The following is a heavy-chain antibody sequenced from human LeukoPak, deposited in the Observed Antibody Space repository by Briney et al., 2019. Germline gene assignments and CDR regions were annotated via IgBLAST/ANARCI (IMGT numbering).Heavy chain of an antibody. J-gene: IGHJ4*02. V-gene: IGHV3-53*01. CDR3: ARGTTVVTPGY. CDR2: IYSGGST. D-gene: IGHD4-23*01. CDR1: GFTVSSNY. Sequence: GGSLRLSCAASGFTVSSNYMSWFRQAPGKGLEWVSVIYSGGSTYYADSVKGRFTISRDNSKNTLYLQMNSLRAEDTAVYYCARGTTVVTPGYWGQGTLVTVSS.